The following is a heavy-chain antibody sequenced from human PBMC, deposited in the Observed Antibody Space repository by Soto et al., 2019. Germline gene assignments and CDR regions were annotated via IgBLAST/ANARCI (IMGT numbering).Heavy chain of an antibody. CDR3: ASLLGGYSYGPRYYYYGMDV. CDR2: ISSSSSTI. J-gene: IGHJ6*02. D-gene: IGHD5-18*01. CDR1: GFTFSSYS. V-gene: IGHV3-48*02. Sequence: EVQLVESGGGLVQPGGSLRLSCAASGFTFSSYSMNWVRQAPGKGLEWVSYISSSSSTIYYADSVKGRFTISRDNAKNSLYLQMNSLRDEDTAVYYCASLLGGYSYGPRYYYYGMDVWGQGTTVTVS.